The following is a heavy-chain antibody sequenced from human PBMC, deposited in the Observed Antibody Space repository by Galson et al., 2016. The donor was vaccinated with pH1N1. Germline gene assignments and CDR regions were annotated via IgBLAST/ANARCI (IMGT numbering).Heavy chain of an antibody. CDR1: GYTFASYA. J-gene: IGHJ4*02. Sequence: SAKVSCKASGYTFASYAINWVRQVPGQGLEWMGWIHTTTGDPSYGQGFTGRFVFSLDTSVTTAYLQISSLKTEDAAVYYCARESYRCSGGSCYFDSWGQGTLVTVSS. CDR2: IHTTTGDP. CDR3: ARESYRCSGGSCYFDS. D-gene: IGHD2-15*01. V-gene: IGHV7-4-1*02.